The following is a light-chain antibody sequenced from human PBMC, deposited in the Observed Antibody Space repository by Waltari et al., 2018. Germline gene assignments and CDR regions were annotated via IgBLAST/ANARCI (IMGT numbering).Light chain of an antibody. V-gene: IGLV1-47*02. J-gene: IGLJ2*01. Sequence: QSVLTQPPSTSGTPGQRVTISCSGSSSNIGSNYVYWYQHLPGTAPKLLISTNDPRPSGVPDRFSGSKSGTSASLAISGLQSDDESDYFCAAWDDTLSAVVFGGGTKLTVL. CDR1: SSNIGSNY. CDR2: TND. CDR3: AAWDDTLSAVV.